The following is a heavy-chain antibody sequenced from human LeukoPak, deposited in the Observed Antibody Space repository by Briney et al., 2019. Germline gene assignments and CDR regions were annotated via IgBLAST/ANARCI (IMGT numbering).Heavy chain of an antibody. CDR2: IIGSGRTT. CDR1: GFTFISYF. Sequence: RGSLRLSCEASGFTFISYFMSWVRQAPGKGLEWVASIIGSGRTTKYADAVKGRFTISRDNSKNSLYLQMSSLIVDDTAVYYCVREGRGIVGASAYWGRGTLVAVSS. CDR3: VREGRGIVGASAY. J-gene: IGHJ4*02. D-gene: IGHD1-26*01. V-gene: IGHV3-23*01.